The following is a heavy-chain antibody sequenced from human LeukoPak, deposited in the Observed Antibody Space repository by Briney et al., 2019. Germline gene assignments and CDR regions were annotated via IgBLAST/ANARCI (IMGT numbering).Heavy chain of an antibody. CDR3: AKDRVYSISCWFDP. CDR1: GGSFSGYY. Sequence: ETLSLTCAVYGGSFSGYYWSWIRQPPGKGLEWVSAISGSGGSTYYADSVKGRFTISRDNSKNTLYLQMNSLRAEDTAVYYCAKDRVYSISCWFDPWGQGTLVTVSS. V-gene: IGHV3-23*01. D-gene: IGHD4-11*01. J-gene: IGHJ5*02. CDR2: ISGSGGST.